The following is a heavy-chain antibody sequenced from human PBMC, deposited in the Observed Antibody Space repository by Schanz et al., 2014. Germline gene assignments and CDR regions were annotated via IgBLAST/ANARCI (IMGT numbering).Heavy chain of an antibody. V-gene: IGHV3-23*04. CDR3: AKDISDTSGKDDY. CDR1: GFTFGDYA. D-gene: IGHD3-22*01. CDR2: IGTSGGT. J-gene: IGHJ4*02. Sequence: EVQLVESGGGLVQPGGSLRLSCAASGFTFGDYAMTWVRQAPGKGLEWVSTIGTSGGTNYAESVKGRFTISRDNSKNTLFLQMNSLRVEDSAIYYCAKDISDTSGKDDYWGQGTLVTVSS.